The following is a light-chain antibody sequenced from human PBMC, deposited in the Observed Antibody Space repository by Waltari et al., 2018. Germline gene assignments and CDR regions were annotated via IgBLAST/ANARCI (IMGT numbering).Light chain of an antibody. V-gene: IGLV3-21*03. CDR1: NIGSKS. Sequence: SYVLTQPPSVSVAPGKTARITCGGNNIGSKSVHWYQQKPGPAPVLVVYADSDRPSGIPERVSGNNSGNTATLTISRVEGGDEADYYCQVWDVSSDLFGGGNKLTVL. J-gene: IGLJ2*01. CDR3: QVWDVSSDL. CDR2: ADS.